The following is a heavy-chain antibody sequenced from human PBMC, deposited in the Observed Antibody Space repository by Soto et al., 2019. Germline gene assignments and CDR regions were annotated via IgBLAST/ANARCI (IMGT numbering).Heavy chain of an antibody. CDR1: GGSISSYY. Sequence: PSETLSLTCTVSGGSISSYYWSWIRQPPGKGLEWIGYMYYGGRTNYNPSLKSRVTISVDTSKMQVSLKLSSVTAADTAVYFCARGTPSPLIVRSSRGPWFDPWGKGPRVTVPS. CDR3: ARGTPSPLIVRSSRGPWFDP. D-gene: IGHD2-15*01. V-gene: IGHV4-59*08. CDR2: MYYGGRT. J-gene: IGHJ5*02.